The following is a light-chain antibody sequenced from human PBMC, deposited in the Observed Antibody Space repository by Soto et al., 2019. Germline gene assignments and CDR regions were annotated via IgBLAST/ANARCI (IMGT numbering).Light chain of an antibody. CDR2: AAS. J-gene: IGKJ4*01. CDR3: QQVNSYPLT. Sequence: IPLTQSPFSLSASPGDTVTITCRASPGVNRSLAWYQQNPGRAPKLLIYAASTLYTGLPSRFSGSGYGTESTLTISSLPPEDFATYCWQQVNSYPLTFGGGTKLEIK. V-gene: IGKV1-9*01. CDR1: PGVNRS.